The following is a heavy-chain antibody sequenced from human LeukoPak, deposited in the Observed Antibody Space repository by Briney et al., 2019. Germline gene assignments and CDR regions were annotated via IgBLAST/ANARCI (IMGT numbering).Heavy chain of an antibody. CDR3: ARTYDPAHKSYYYYMDV. D-gene: IGHD3-3*01. J-gene: IGHJ6*03. V-gene: IGHV3-21*05. CDR2: IS. CDR1: GFTFSSYS. Sequence: PGGSLRLSCAASGFTFSSYSMNWVRQAPGKGLEWVSYISKGRFTISRDNAKNSLYLQMNSLRAEDTAVYYCARTYDPAHKSYYYYMDVWGKGTTVTVSS.